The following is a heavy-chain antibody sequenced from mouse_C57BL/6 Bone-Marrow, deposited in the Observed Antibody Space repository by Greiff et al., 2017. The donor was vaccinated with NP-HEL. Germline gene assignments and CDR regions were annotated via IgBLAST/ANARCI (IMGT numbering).Heavy chain of an antibody. D-gene: IGHD1-1*01. CDR2: ISYDGSN. CDR1: GYSITSGYY. J-gene: IGHJ1*03. V-gene: IGHV3-6*01. Sequence: EESGPGLVKPSQSLSLTCSVPGYSITSGYYWNWIRQFPGNKLAWMGYISYDGSNNYNPSLNNRISITRESSKNQFFLKLNSVTSEDTATYYCARDYYGSRCYCDVWGTGTTVTVSS. CDR3: ARDYYGSRCYCDV.